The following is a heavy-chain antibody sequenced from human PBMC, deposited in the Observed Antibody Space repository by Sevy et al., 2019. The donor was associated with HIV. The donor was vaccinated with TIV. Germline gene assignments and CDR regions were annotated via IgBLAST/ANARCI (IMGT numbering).Heavy chain of an antibody. D-gene: IGHD2-8*01. CDR3: AREGCTKPHDY. V-gene: IGHV3-23*01. CDR1: GFTFSTST. J-gene: IGHJ4*02. CDR2: LSFGCGEI. Sequence: GGSLKLSCAASGFTFSTSTMNWVRQPPGKGLEWVSTLSFGCGEINHADSVKGRFTISRDNSKNSLYLQMNNLRAEDTAVYYCAREGCTKPHDYWGQGTLVTVSS.